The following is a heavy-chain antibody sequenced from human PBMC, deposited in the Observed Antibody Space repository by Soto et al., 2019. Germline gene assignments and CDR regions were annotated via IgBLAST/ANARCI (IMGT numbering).Heavy chain of an antibody. D-gene: IGHD5-18*01. CDR1: GGSFSGYY. V-gene: IGHV4-34*01. CDR3: AREVEWSWIQLWLPPKDAFDI. J-gene: IGHJ3*02. Sequence: PSETLSLTCAVYGGSFSGYYWSWIRQPPGKGLEWIGEINHSGSTNYNPSLKSRVTISVDTSKNQFSLKLSSVTAADTAVYYCAREVEWSWIQLWLPPKDAFDIWGQGTMVTVSS. CDR2: INHSGST.